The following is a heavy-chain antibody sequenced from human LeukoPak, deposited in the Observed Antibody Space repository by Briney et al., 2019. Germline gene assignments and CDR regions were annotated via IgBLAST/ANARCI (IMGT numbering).Heavy chain of an antibody. D-gene: IGHD1-7*01. CDR1: GFTFSTYW. CDR3: ASMGVERLSITGTTWFFDN. Sequence: GGSPRLSCAASGFTFSTYWMTWVRQVPGKGLEWVANIKQDGSEKYYVDSVKGRFTISRDNAKNSLYLQMNSLRAEDTAVYYCASMGVERLSITGTTWFFDNWGQGTLVSVSS. CDR2: IKQDGSEK. V-gene: IGHV3-7*01. J-gene: IGHJ4*02.